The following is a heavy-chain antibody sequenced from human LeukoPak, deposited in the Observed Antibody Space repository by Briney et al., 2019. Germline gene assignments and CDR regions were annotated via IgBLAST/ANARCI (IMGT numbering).Heavy chain of an antibody. D-gene: IGHD3-3*01. Sequence: PSETLSLTCTLSGDSISSSGYFWSWIRQPPGKGLEWIGYIYYSGSTNYNPSLKSRVTISVDTSKNQFSLKLSSVTAADTAVYYCARGVFGVVRYYYYGMDVWGQGTTVTVSS. J-gene: IGHJ6*02. CDR3: ARGVFGVVRYYYYGMDV. CDR2: IYYSGST. CDR1: GDSISSSGYF. V-gene: IGHV4-61*08.